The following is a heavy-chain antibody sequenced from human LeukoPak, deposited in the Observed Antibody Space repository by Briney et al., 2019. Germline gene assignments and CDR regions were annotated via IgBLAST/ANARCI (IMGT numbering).Heavy chain of an antibody. J-gene: IGHJ5*02. D-gene: IGHD2/OR15-2a*01. CDR3: AALIVHR. CDR1: GFSVSSNY. CDR2: ISSSSSYI. V-gene: IGHV3-21*01. Sequence: GGSLRLSCTASGFSVSSNYMNWVRQAPGKGLEWVSSISSSSSYIYYADSVKGRFTISRDNAKNSLYLQMNSLRAEDTAVYYCAALIVHRWGQGTLVTVSS.